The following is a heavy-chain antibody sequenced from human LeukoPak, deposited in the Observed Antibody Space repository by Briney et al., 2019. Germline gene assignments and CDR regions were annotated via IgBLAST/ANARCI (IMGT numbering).Heavy chain of an antibody. CDR2: ISVSGSIA. J-gene: IGHJ5*02. CDR3: ARDSGNHYDQFDV. D-gene: IGHD1-26*01. V-gene: IGHV3-48*02. CDR1: GFTFSTYS. Sequence: GGSLRLSCAASGFTFSTYSLDWVRQAPGKGVEGVAYISVSGSIALYADTVKGRFTISRDNAKNSLYLQMNSLRDEDTAVYYCARDSGNHYDQFDVWGQGTLVTVSS.